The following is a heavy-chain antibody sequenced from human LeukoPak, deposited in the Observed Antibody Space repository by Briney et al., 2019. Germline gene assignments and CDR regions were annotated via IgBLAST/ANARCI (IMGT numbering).Heavy chain of an antibody. J-gene: IGHJ4*02. V-gene: IGHV4-59*02. CDR2: MYYGGSS. CDR3: AGPTYMSATGYFDY. Sequence: PSETLSLTCNVSGGSVSHYYWSWIRQPPGKGLEWIGYMYYGGSSNYNPSLKSRVTISTDTSKNQFSLKLNSVTAADTAVYYCAGPTYMSATGYFDYWGQGILVTVSS. CDR1: GGSVSHYY. D-gene: IGHD1-1*01.